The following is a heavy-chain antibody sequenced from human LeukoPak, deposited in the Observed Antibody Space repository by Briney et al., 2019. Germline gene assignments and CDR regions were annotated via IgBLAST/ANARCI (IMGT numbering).Heavy chain of an antibody. J-gene: IGHJ4*02. D-gene: IGHD2-21*01. CDR1: GLKYN. CDR3: ASQTSIAACFDS. CDR2: ISFDGSTA. V-gene: IGHV3-30*04. Sequence: GRSLRLSCAASGLKYNMHWVRQAPGKGLEWVAFISFDGSTAYYADSVQGRFTFSRDTSNNTLHLQMNSLRTEDTAVYYCASQTSIAACFDSWGQGTLVTVSS.